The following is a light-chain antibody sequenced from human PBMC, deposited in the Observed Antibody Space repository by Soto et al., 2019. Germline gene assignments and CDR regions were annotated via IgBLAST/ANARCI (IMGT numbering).Light chain of an antibody. CDR3: HQCDSSPWT. Sequence: EIVLTQSPGPLSLSPGERATLSCRSSQSVSGSYLAWYQQKPGQAPRLLVYHTSNRATGIPDRFSGSGSGTDFTLTISRLEPEDVAVFYCHQCDSSPWTFGQGTKVDIK. CDR2: HTS. CDR1: QSVSGSY. V-gene: IGKV3-20*01. J-gene: IGKJ1*01.